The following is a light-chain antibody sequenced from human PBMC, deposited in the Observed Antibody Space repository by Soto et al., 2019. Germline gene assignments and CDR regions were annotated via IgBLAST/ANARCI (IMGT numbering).Light chain of an antibody. Sequence: SALTQPPSASGSPGQSVTISCTGTSSDVGGYNYVSWYQQHPGKAPKLMIYEVSERPSGVPDRFSGSKSSNTASLTVSGLQAEDEADYYCSSYAGSNNFVFGTGTKV. V-gene: IGLV2-8*01. CDR1: SSDVGGYNY. CDR3: SSYAGSNNFV. CDR2: EVS. J-gene: IGLJ1*01.